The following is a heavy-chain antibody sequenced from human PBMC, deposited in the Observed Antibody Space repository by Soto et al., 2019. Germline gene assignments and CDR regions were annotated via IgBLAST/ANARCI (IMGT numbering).Heavy chain of an antibody. Sequence: EVQLLESGGGLVQPGGSLRLSCAASGFTFSSYAMSWVRQAPGKGLEWVSAISGSGGSTYYADSVKGRFTISRDNSKNTLYLQMNSLRAEDTAGYYCAKKKNAGNWNDWEFDYWGQGTLVTVSS. CDR1: GFTFSSYA. D-gene: IGHD1-20*01. CDR3: AKKKNAGNWNDWEFDY. CDR2: ISGSGGST. J-gene: IGHJ4*02. V-gene: IGHV3-23*01.